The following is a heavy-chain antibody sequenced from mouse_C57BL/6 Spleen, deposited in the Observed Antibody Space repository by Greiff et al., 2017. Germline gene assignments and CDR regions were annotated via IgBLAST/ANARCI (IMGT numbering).Heavy chain of an antibody. D-gene: IGHD2-2*01. CDR1: GFTFSSYA. CDR2: ISSGGDYI. V-gene: IGHV5-9-1*02. CDR3: TRDGWAYGYDDGGYAMDY. Sequence: EVQGVESGEGLVKPGGSLKLSCAASGFTFSSYAMSWVRQTPEKRLEWVAYISSGGDYIYYADTVKGRFTISRDNARNTLYLQMSSLKSEDTAMYYCTRDGWAYGYDDGGYAMDYWGQGTSVTVSS. J-gene: IGHJ4*01.